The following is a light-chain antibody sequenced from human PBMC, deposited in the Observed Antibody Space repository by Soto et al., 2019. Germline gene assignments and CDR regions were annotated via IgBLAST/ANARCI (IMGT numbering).Light chain of an antibody. Sequence: DIKMTQSPSTLSASVGDTVTITCRASQTISGWLAWYQQRPGKAPNLLIFDASTLESGVPSRFSGSGSGTEFTLTISSLQPDDFATYYCQQYNSYWTCGQGTKGDIK. CDR1: QTISGW. CDR3: QQYNSYWT. V-gene: IGKV1-5*01. J-gene: IGKJ1*01. CDR2: DAS.